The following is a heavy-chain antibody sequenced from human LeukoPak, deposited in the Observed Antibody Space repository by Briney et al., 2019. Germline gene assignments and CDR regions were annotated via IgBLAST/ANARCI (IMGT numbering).Heavy chain of an antibody. CDR1: GFTFSSYE. Sequence: PGGSLRLSCAASGFTFSSYEMNWVRQAPGKGLEWVSYISSSGSTIYYADSVKGRFTISRDNAKNSLYLQMNSLRAEDTAVYYCARVMAGEGYDAFDIWGQGTMVIVSS. D-gene: IGHD5-24*01. CDR2: ISSSGSTI. CDR3: ARVMAGEGYDAFDI. J-gene: IGHJ3*02. V-gene: IGHV3-48*03.